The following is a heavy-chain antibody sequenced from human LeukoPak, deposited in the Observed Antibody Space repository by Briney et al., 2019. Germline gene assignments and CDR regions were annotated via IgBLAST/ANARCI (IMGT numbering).Heavy chain of an antibody. CDR2: IIPIFGTA. V-gene: IGHV1-69*01. Sequence: GSSVKVSCKASGGTFSSYAISWVRQAPGQGLEWMGGIIPIFGTANYAQKFQGRVTITADESTSTAHMELSSLRSEDTAVYYCAVMPDRYNWNDGIPRYWGQGTLVTVSS. J-gene: IGHJ4*02. CDR3: AVMPDRYNWNDGIPRY. D-gene: IGHD1-1*01. CDR1: GGTFSSYA.